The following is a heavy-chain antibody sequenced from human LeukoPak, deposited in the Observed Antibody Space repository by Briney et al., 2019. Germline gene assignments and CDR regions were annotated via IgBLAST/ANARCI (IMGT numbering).Heavy chain of an antibody. J-gene: IGHJ3*02. CDR3: ARVRGAAPQALDI. CDR2: ISFSTISSSPI. V-gene: IGHV3-48*01. CDR1: GFTFSSYR. D-gene: IGHD3-10*01. Sequence: PGGSLRLSCAASGFTFSSYRMNWVRQAPGRGLEWVSYISFSTISSSPIYYADSVKGRFTISRDDAKKSLYLQMNSLRAEDTAVYYCARVRGAAPQALDIWGQGTMVTVSS.